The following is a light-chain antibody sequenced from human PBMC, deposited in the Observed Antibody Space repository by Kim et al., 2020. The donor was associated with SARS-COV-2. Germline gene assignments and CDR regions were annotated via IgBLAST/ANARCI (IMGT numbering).Light chain of an antibody. CDR2: WAS. CDR3: QQYYSKPLT. CDR1: QSVLYSSNNKNY. V-gene: IGKV4-1*01. J-gene: IGKJ4*01. Sequence: ATINCKSSQSVLYSSNNKNYLAWYQQKPGQPPKLIIYWASTRESGVPDRFSGSGSGTDFTLTISSLQAEDVAVYYCQQYYSKPLTFGGGTKVDIK.